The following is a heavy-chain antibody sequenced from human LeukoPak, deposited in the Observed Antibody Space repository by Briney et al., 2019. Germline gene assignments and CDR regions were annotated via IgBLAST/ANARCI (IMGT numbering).Heavy chain of an antibody. CDR1: AFSLNAYN. CDR3: VRDRGTYRPIDY. CDR2: ISYTGTYI. D-gene: IGHD1-26*01. J-gene: IGHJ4*02. Sequence: GGSLRLSCAASAFSLNAYNMNWVRQAPGKGLEWVSSISYTGTYIFYADSVKGRFTISRDNAQNSLYLQMNSLRAEDTAIYYCVRDRGTYRPIDYWGQGTLVTVSS. V-gene: IGHV3-21*04.